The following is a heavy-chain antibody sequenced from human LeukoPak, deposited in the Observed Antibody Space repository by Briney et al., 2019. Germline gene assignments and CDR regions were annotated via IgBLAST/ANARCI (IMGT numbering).Heavy chain of an antibody. CDR1: GYTFTGYY. CDR3: ARNPMGYCSGGSCPPRDY. J-gene: IGHJ4*02. V-gene: IGHV1-2*02. CDR2: INPNSGGT. Sequence: ASVKVSCKASGYTFTGYYMHWVRQAPGQGLEWMGWINPNSGGTNYAQKFQGRVTMTRDTSISTAYMELSRLRSDDTAVYYCARNPMGYCSGGSCPPRDYWGQGTLVTVSS. D-gene: IGHD2-15*01.